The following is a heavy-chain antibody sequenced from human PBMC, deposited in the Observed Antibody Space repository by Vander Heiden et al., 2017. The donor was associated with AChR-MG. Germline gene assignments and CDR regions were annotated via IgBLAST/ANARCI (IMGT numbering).Heavy chain of an antibody. J-gene: IGHJ4*02. CDR1: GDSITSGHYY. D-gene: IGHD3-10*01. CDR3: MRHPVIQYWDY. CDR2: VWYSGSGTS. V-gene: IGHV4-39*01. Sequence: QLPLQESGPGLVKPSETLSLTCTVSGDSITSGHYYWGWIRQPPGKGLEWIGSVWYSGSGTSYYNPSLKSRVTIFVDTSKNQFSLKLTSVTAADTAIYYCMRHPVIQYWDYWGQGTRATVAA.